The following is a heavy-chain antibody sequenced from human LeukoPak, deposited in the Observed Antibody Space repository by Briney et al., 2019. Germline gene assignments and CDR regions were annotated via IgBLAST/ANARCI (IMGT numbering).Heavy chain of an antibody. CDR3: AKVLGAAPDHFYYYMDV. V-gene: IGHV1-2*02. J-gene: IGHJ6*03. CDR2: INPDSGDT. CDR1: GYTFTTYG. D-gene: IGHD6-13*01. Sequence: ASVKVSCKASGYTFTTYGISWVRQAPGQGLEWMGWINPDSGDTKYAQKFQGRVTMTRDTSISTAYMELSRLRSDDTAVYYCAKVLGAAPDHFYYYMDVWGKGTTVTVSS.